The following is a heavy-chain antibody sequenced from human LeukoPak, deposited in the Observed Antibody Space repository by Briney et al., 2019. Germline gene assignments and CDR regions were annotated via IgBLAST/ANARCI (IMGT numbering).Heavy chain of an antibody. CDR3: ASVSWFGELLSNWFDP. J-gene: IGHJ5*02. Sequence: ASVKVPCKASGGTFSSYAISWVRQAPGQGLEWMGGIIPIFGTANYAQKFQGRVTITADESTSTAYMELSSLRSEDTAVYYCASVSWFGELLSNWFDPWGQGTLVTVSS. V-gene: IGHV1-69*13. CDR2: IIPIFGTA. CDR1: GGTFSSYA. D-gene: IGHD3-10*01.